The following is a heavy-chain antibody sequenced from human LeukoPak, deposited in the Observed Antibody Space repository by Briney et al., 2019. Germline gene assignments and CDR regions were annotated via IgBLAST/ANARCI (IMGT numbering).Heavy chain of an antibody. CDR2: FDPEDGET. D-gene: IGHD3-10*01. CDR1: GYTLTELS. J-gene: IGHJ5*02. Sequence: ASVKVSCKVSGYTLTELSMHWVRQAPGKGLEWMGGFDPEDGETIYAQKFQGRVTMTEDTSTDTAYMELSSLRSEDTAVYYCATSSPLHESKNRYYYGSGNNNWFDPWGQGTLVTVSS. V-gene: IGHV1-24*01. CDR3: ATSSPLHESKNRYYYGSGNNNWFDP.